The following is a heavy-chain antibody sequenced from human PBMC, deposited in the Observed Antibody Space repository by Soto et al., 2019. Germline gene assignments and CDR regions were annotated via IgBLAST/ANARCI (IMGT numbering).Heavy chain of an antibody. CDR1: GGSISSGDYY. D-gene: IGHD3-16*01. CDR2: IYYSGST. CDR3: LRDLIGHDNYETIGYYFDH. J-gene: IGHJ4*02. Sequence: SETLSLTCTVSGGSISSGDYYWSWIRQPPGKGMEWIGYIYYSGSTYYNPSLKSRVTISVDTSKNQFSLKLSSVTAADTAVYYCLRDLIGHDNYETIGYYFDHWGPGTLVTVSS. V-gene: IGHV4-30-4*01.